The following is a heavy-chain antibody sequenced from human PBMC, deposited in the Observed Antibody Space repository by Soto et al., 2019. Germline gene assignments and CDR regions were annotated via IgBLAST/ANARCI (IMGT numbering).Heavy chain of an antibody. CDR3: VRSMIIVVRLIGLDY. J-gene: IGHJ4*02. CDR2: ISYDGSNK. Sequence: GGFLRVSCGASGFTFRSYAMHWVRQTPGKGLEWVAVISYDGSNKHYADSVKGRFSISRDNSKNMLYLQMDSLSTEDTAVYYCVRSMIIVVRLIGLDYWGQGTLVTVSS. V-gene: IGHV3-30-3*01. D-gene: IGHD3-22*01. CDR1: GFTFRSYA.